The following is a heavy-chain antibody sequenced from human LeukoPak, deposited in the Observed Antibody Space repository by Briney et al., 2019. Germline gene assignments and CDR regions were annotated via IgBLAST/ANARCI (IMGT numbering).Heavy chain of an antibody. J-gene: IGHJ4*02. Sequence: GGSLRLSCAASGFTFSSYGMHWVRQAPGKGLEWVAFIRYDGSNKYYADSVKGRFTISRDNAKNSLFLQMNSLRAEDTAVYYCATSQGSWPDYFDYWGQGTLVTVSS. CDR2: IRYDGSNK. CDR3: ATSQGSWPDYFDY. CDR1: GFTFSSYG. D-gene: IGHD6-13*01. V-gene: IGHV3-30*02.